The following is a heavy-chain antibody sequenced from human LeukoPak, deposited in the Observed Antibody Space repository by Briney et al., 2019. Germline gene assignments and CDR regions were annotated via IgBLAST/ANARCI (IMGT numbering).Heavy chain of an antibody. J-gene: IGHJ4*02. Sequence: SETLSLICTVSGGSISRSSYYWSWVRQPPGKGLEWIGSIYYSRSTYYNPSLKSRVTISVDTSKNQFSLKLSSVTAADTAVYYCARHQVSLYDILTGYDYWGQGTLVNVSS. D-gene: IGHD3-9*01. CDR1: GGSISRSSYY. CDR3: ARHQVSLYDILTGYDY. CDR2: IYYSRST. V-gene: IGHV4-39*01.